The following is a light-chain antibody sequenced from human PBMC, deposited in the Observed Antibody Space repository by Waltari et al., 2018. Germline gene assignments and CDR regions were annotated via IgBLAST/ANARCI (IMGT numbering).Light chain of an antibody. CDR3: SSQSSDNVVL. Sequence: QSALTQPASVSGSPGQSIPISCTGTSSAVGGYNSVSWYQDHPGQAPKVIIYDVSARPSGISERFSGSKSGNTASLTISGLQAEDEADYYCSSQSSDNVVLFGGGTKLTVL. V-gene: IGLV2-14*03. CDR2: DVS. CDR1: SSAVGGYNS. J-gene: IGLJ2*01.